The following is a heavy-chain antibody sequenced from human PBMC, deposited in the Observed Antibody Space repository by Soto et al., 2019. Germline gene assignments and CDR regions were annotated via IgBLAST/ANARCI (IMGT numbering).Heavy chain of an antibody. V-gene: IGHV3-48*01. CDR3: ASGARPTGGRYNWFDP. CDR1: GFTFSSYS. J-gene: IGHJ5*02. Sequence: GGSLRLSCAASGFTFSSYSMNWVRQAPGKGLEWVSYISSSSSTIYYADSVKGRFTISRDNAKNSLYLQMNSLRAEDTAVYYCASGARPTGGRYNWFDPWGQGTLVTVSS. D-gene: IGHD3-16*01. CDR2: ISSSSSTI.